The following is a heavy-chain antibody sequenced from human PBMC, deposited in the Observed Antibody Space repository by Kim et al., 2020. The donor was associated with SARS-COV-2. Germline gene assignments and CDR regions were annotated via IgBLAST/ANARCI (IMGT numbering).Heavy chain of an antibody. CDR1: GGSISSSSYY. CDR2: IYYSGST. J-gene: IGHJ5*02. V-gene: IGHV4-39*02. Sequence: SETLSLTCTVSGGSISSSSYYWGWIRQPPGKGLEWIGSIYYSGSTYYNPSLKSRVTISVDTSKNQFSLKLSSVTAADTAVYYCAKEADLLLPSFDPWGQGTLFTVSS. CDR3: AKEADLLLPSFDP.